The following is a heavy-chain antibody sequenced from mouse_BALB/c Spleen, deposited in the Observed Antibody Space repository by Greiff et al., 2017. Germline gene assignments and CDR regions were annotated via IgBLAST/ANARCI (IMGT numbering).Heavy chain of an antibody. D-gene: IGHD1-1*01. J-gene: IGHJ3*01. CDR2: ISSGGSYT. Sequence: EVKVVESGGDLVKPGGSLKLSCAASGFTFSSYGMSWVRQTPDKRLEWVATISSGGSYTYYPDSVKGRFTISRDNAKNTLYLQMSSLKSEDTAMYYCARYYYGSRAWFAYWGQGTLVTVSA. CDR1: GFTFSSYG. V-gene: IGHV5-6*01. CDR3: ARYYYGSRAWFAY.